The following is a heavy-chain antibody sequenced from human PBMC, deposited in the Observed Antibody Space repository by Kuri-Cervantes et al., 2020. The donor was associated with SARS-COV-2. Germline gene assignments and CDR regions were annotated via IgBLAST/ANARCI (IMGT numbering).Heavy chain of an antibody. D-gene: IGHD2-8*01. CDR2: IYHSGST. CDR3: ARTHAGLPPYYFDY. Sequence: GSLRLSCTVSGYSISSGYYWGWIRQPPGKGLEWIGSIYHSGSTYYNPSLKSRVTISVDTSKNQFSLKLSSVTAADTAVYYCARTHAGLPPYYFDYWGQGTLVTVSS. CDR1: GYSISSGYY. J-gene: IGHJ4*02. V-gene: IGHV4-38-2*02.